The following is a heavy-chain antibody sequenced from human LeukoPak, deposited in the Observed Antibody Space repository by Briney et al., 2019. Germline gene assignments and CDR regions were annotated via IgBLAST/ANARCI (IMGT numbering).Heavy chain of an antibody. D-gene: IGHD3-22*01. CDR2: ISSSSSYI. J-gene: IGHJ4*02. V-gene: IGHV3-21*01. CDR3: AREPTYYYDSSGLYYFDY. CDR1: GFTFSTYA. Sequence: GSLRLSCAASGFTFSTYAMSWVRQAPGKGRGWVSSISSSSSYIYYADSVKGRFTISRDNAKNSLYLQMNSLRAEDTAVYYCAREPTYYYDSSGLYYFDYWGQGTLVTVSS.